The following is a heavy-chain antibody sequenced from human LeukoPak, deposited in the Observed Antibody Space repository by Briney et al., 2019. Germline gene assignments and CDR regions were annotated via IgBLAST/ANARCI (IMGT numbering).Heavy chain of an antibody. CDR2: MNPNTGHT. Sequence: GASVKVSCKTSGYTFTRYDINWVRQATGQRLEWMGWMNPNTGHTAYAPKFQDRITITRNTSISTAYMELSSLGSEDTAVYYCARETPSRYFDYWGQGTLVTVSS. J-gene: IGHJ4*02. CDR3: ARETPSRYFDY. CDR1: GYTFTRYD. V-gene: IGHV1-8*03. D-gene: IGHD4-23*01.